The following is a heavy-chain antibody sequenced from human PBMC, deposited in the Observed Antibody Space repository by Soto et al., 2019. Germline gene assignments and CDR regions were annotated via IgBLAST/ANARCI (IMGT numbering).Heavy chain of an antibody. D-gene: IGHD2-15*01. Sequence: SETLSLTCTVSGGSISSSNYYWGWIRQPPGKGLEWIGSIYYSGSIYYNPSLKSRVTISVYTSKNQFSLKLSSVTAADTAMYYCARGGYCSGASCAYMGHYYYYGMDVWGQGTTVT. CDR2: IYYSGSI. J-gene: IGHJ6*02. CDR3: ARGGYCSGASCAYMGHYYYYGMDV. CDR1: GGSISSSNYY. V-gene: IGHV4-39*01.